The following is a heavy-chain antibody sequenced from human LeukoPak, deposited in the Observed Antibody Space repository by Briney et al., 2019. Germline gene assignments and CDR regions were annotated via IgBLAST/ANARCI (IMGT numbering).Heavy chain of an antibody. Sequence: PGGSLRLSCAASGFTFTSYRMTWVRQAPGKGLEWVSYISSSSSTIYYSDTVKGRVTISRYNAKNSLYLQMNSLRAEDTAVYSCARYGHHNWFDPWGQGTLVTVSS. D-gene: IGHD4-17*01. CDR3: ARYGHHNWFDP. CDR2: ISSSSSTI. CDR1: GFTFTSYR. V-gene: IGHV3-48*01. J-gene: IGHJ5*02.